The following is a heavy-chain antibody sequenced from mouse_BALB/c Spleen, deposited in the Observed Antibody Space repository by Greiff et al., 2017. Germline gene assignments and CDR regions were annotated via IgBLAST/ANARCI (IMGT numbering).Heavy chain of an antibody. CDR3: ARVYYGSSYYAMDY. Sequence: EVMLVESGPGLVKPSQSLSLTCTVTGYSITSDYAWNWIRQFPGNKLEWMGYISYSGSTSYNPSLKSRISITRDTSKNQFFLQLNSVTTEDTATYYCARVYYGSSYYAMDYWGQGTSVTVSS. D-gene: IGHD1-1*01. CDR2: ISYSGST. V-gene: IGHV3-2*02. J-gene: IGHJ4*01. CDR1: GYSITSDYA.